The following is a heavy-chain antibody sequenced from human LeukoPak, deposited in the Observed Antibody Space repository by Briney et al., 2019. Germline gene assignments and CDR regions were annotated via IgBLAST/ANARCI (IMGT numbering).Heavy chain of an antibody. Sequence: GGSLRLPCAASGFTFSDYTMNWVRQAPGKGLEWASSISRNSDYIYYADSVQGRFTISRDNAKNSLYLQMNSLRAEDTAVYYCADSSNYRAYDYWGQGTLVTVSS. D-gene: IGHD3-22*01. CDR2: ISRNSDYI. CDR3: ADSSNYRAYDY. CDR1: GFTFSDYT. V-gene: IGHV3-21*01. J-gene: IGHJ4*02.